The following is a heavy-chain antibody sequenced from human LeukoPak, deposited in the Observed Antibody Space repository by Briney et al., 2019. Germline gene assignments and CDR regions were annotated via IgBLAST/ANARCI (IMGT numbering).Heavy chain of an antibody. Sequence: SETLSLTCSVSGGSMSSDYWSWVRQSPGKGLEWIGRMFGNGGTNYSPSFQRRATMSVDTSTRRLSLRLNSVTAADTAVYYCARQTAKKWDLPGSFDSWGQGILVTVSS. V-gene: IGHV4-59*08. CDR3: ARQTAKKWDLPGSFDS. J-gene: IGHJ4*02. CDR2: MFGNGGT. CDR1: GGSMSSDY. D-gene: IGHD1-26*01.